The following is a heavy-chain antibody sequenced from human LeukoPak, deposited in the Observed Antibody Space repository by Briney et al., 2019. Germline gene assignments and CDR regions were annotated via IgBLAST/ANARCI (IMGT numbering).Heavy chain of an antibody. D-gene: IGHD4-17*01. V-gene: IGHV3-48*01. CDR3: ARDYGDYFTRYYYYMDV. CDR1: GFTFSSYS. CDR2: ISSSSSTT. Sequence: GGSLRLSCAASGFTFSSYSMNWVRQAPGKGLEWVSYISSSSSTTYYADSVKGRFTISRDNAKNSLYLQMNSLRAEDTAVYYCARDYGDYFTRYYYYMDVWGKGTTVTVSS. J-gene: IGHJ6*03.